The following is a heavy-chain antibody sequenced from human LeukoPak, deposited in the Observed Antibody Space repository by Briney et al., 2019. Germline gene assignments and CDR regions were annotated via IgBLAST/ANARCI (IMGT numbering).Heavy chain of an antibody. CDR1: GFTFKNYA. D-gene: IGHD6-19*01. Sequence: PGRSLRLSCAASGFTFKNYAMHWVRQAPGKGLEWVAVISSDGTNEYYADSVKGRFTISRDNSKNTLYVQMNSLRAEDTAVYYCAREGIAVAATRWFDPWGQGTLVTVSS. CDR2: ISSDGTNE. V-gene: IGHV3-30-3*01. J-gene: IGHJ5*02. CDR3: AREGIAVAATRWFDP.